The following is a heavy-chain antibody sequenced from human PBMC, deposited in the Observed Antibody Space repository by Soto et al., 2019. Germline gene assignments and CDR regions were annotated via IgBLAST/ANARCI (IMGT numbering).Heavy chain of an antibody. V-gene: IGHV6-1*01. D-gene: IGHD6-6*01. Sequence: SQTLSLTCAISGDSVSSNSAAWNWIRQSPSRGLEWLGRTYYRSKWYNDYAVSVKSRITINPDTSKNQFSLQLNSVTPEDTAVYYCARSRYSSSYYYYYYMDVWGKGTTVTVSS. CDR1: GDSVSSNSAA. J-gene: IGHJ6*03. CDR2: TYYRSKWYN. CDR3: ARSRYSSSYYYYYYMDV.